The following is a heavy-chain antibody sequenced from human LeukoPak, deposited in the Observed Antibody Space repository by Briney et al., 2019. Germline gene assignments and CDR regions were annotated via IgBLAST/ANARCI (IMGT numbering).Heavy chain of an antibody. D-gene: IGHD3-10*01. J-gene: IGHJ4*02. CDR3: ASYFGELEGGAFDY. V-gene: IGHV3-30*02. CDR1: GFTLSSYG. Sequence: GGSLRLSSAVSGFTLSSYGMHWDSQAQGKGMEWVAFIRKDGSKKYYADSGKGRLAISTHNSKTTLYLQMNSLRAEDTAVYYCASYFGELEGGAFDYWGQGTLVTVSS. CDR2: IRKDGSKK.